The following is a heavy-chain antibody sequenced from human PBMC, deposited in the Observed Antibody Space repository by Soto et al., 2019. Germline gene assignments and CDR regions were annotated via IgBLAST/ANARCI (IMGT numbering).Heavy chain of an antibody. J-gene: IGHJ5*02. D-gene: IGHD6-6*01. CDR3: ARDPRIYRSSSNWFDP. CDR1: GGTFSSYA. V-gene: IGHV1-69*06. Sequence: SVKVSCKASGGTFSSYAISWVRQAPGQGLEWMGGIIPIFGTANYAQKFQGRVTITADKSTSTAYMELSSLRSEDTAVYYCARDPRIYRSSSNWFDPWGQGTLVTVSS. CDR2: IIPIFGTA.